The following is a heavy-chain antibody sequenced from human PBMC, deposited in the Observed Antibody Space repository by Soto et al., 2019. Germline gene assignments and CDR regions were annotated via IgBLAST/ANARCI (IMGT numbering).Heavy chain of an antibody. CDR3: AKDRHSSGWYGREDY. D-gene: IGHD6-19*01. Sequence: EVQLVESGGGLVQPGRSLRLSCAASGFTFGDYAMRWVRQAPGKGLEWVSGISWNSGSIGYADSVKGRFTISRDNAKNSLYLEMNSLRAEDTALYYCAKDRHSSGWYGREDYWGQGTLVTVSS. CDR2: ISWNSGSI. V-gene: IGHV3-9*01. J-gene: IGHJ4*02. CDR1: GFTFGDYA.